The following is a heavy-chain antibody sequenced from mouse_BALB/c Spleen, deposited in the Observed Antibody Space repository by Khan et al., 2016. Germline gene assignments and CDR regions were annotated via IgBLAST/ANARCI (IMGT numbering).Heavy chain of an antibody. J-gene: IGHJ3*01. CDR2: IDPANGNT. CDR3: SRSPYGYWFAY. CDR1: GFNIKDTY. D-gene: IGHD2-2*01. V-gene: IGHV14-3*02. Sequence: VQLQQSGAELVKPGASVKLSCTASGFNIKDTYIHWVKQRPEQGLELIGRIDPANGNTKYDPKFQGKATITADTSSNTAYLQLSSLTSEDTAVYYCSRSPYGYWFAYWGQGTLVTVSA.